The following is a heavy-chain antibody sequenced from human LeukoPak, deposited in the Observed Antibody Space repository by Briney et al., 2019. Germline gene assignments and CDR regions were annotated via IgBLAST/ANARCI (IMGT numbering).Heavy chain of an antibody. Sequence: GGSLRLSCAASGFTFSDYYMSWIRQAPGKGLEWVSYISSSGSTIYYADSVKGRFTISRDNAKNSLYLQMNSLRAEDTAVYYCARVVVAARPHYYYYYMDVWGKGTTVTVSS. V-gene: IGHV3-11*04. CDR1: GFTFSDYY. J-gene: IGHJ6*03. CDR2: ISSSGSTI. D-gene: IGHD2-15*01. CDR3: ARVVVAARPHYYYYYMDV.